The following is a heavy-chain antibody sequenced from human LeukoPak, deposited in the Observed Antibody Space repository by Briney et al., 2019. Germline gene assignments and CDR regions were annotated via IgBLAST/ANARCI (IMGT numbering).Heavy chain of an antibody. CDR1: GGTFSNYA. V-gene: IGHV1-69*05. Sequence: ASVKVSCKASGGTFSNYAISWVRQAPGQGLEWMGGIIPIFGTTNYAQKFQGRVTMTRNTSISTAYMELSSLRSEDTAVYYCARGYGSGSYSYDYWGQGTLVTVSS. CDR3: ARGYGSGSYSYDY. D-gene: IGHD3-10*01. CDR2: IIPIFGTT. J-gene: IGHJ4*02.